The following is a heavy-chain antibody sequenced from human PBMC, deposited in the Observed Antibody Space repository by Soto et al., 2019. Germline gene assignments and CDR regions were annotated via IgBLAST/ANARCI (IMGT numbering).Heavy chain of an antibody. D-gene: IGHD2-2*01. CDR2: IRSKANSYAT. CDR1: GFTFSGSA. Sequence: GSLRLSCAASGFTFSGSAMHWVRQASGKGLEWVGRIRSKANSYATAYAASVKGRFTISRDDSKNTAYLQMNSLKTEDTAVYYCTRSGRTQHHNLGYCSSTSCQIYYYYYMDVWGKGTTVTVSS. V-gene: IGHV3-73*01. J-gene: IGHJ6*03. CDR3: TRSGRTQHHNLGYCSSTSCQIYYYYYMDV.